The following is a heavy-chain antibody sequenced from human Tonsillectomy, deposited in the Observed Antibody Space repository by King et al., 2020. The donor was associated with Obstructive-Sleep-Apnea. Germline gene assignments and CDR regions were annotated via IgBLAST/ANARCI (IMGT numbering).Heavy chain of an antibody. J-gene: IGHJ4*02. D-gene: IGHD6-19*01. Sequence: VPLQESGPGLVKPSGTLSLTCAVSGASISSSSWWIWVRQSPGKGLEWIGEIYHSGRTNYKPSLKSRVTISIDKSKNQFSLKLSSLTAADSAVYYCTSSGWAFDYWGQGTLVTVSS. CDR2: IYHSGRT. CDR3: TSSGWAFDY. V-gene: IGHV4-4*02. CDR1: GASISSSSW.